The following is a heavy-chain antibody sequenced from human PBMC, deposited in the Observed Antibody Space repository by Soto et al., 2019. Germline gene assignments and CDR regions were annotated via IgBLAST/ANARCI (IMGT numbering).Heavy chain of an antibody. CDR1: GGSISSYY. CDR3: ARGVDDSSGSDAFDI. CDR2: IYYSGST. J-gene: IGHJ3*02. D-gene: IGHD3-22*01. Sequence: QVQLQESGPGLVKPSETLSLTCTISGGSISSYYWSWIRQPPGKGLEWIGYIYYSGSTNYNPSLTSRVTISVDTSQNQFSLKLSSVTAADTAVYYCARGVDDSSGSDAFDIWGQGTMVTVSS. V-gene: IGHV4-59*01.